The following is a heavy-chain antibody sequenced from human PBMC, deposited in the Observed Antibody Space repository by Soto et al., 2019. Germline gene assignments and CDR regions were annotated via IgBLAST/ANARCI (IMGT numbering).Heavy chain of an antibody. J-gene: IGHJ4*02. Sequence: QVQLVQSGAEVKKPGSSVKVSCKASGGTFSSYTISWVRQAPGQGLEWMGRIIPILGIANYAQKFQGRVTITADKSTSTAYMELSSLRSEDTAVYYCARALYGGNTGIDYWGQGTPVTVSS. V-gene: IGHV1-69*02. CDR2: IIPILGIA. D-gene: IGHD2-15*01. CDR1: GGTFSSYT. CDR3: ARALYGGNTGIDY.